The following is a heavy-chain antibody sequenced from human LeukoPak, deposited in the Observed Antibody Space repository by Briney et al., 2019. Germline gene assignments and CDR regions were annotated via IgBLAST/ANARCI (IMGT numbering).Heavy chain of an antibody. Sequence: ASVKVSCKASGYTFASYDINWVRQATGQGLEWMGWMNPNSGNTGYAQKFQGRVTMTRNTSISTAYMELSSLGSEDTAVYYCARLYYDSSGYYEFDYWGQGTLVTVSS. V-gene: IGHV1-8*01. CDR2: MNPNSGNT. D-gene: IGHD3-22*01. J-gene: IGHJ4*02. CDR1: GYTFASYD. CDR3: ARLYYDSSGYYEFDY.